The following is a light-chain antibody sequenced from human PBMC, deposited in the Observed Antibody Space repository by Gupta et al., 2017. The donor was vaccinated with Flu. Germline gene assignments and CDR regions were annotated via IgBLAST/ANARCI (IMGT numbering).Light chain of an antibody. V-gene: IGLV1-40*01. CDR1: SSNIGAGYD. CDR3: QAYDSSLRGSV. J-gene: IGLJ1*01. Sequence: QSVLTQPPSVSGAPGQRVPIACTGSSSNIGAGYDAQWYQQLPGTAPKLLIYCNSDRPSGVPDRFSGSKSGTSASLVITGLQAEDEADYYCQAYDSSLRGSVFGTGTKVTVL. CDR2: CNS.